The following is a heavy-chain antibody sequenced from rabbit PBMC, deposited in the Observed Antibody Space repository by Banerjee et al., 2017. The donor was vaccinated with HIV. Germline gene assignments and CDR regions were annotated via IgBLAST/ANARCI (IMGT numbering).Heavy chain of an antibody. CDR3: ARGGDGGYGWKL. V-gene: IGHV1S40*01. Sequence: QQLVESGGGLVKPGASLTLTCKASGFSFSSYYYMCWVRQAPGKGLELIACIYTSSGSTWYASWVNGRFTISKTSSTTVTLQMTSLTAADTATYFCARGGDGGYGWKLWGQGTLVTVS. D-gene: IGHD6-1*01. J-gene: IGHJ3*01. CDR1: GFSFSSYYY. CDR2: IYTSSGST.